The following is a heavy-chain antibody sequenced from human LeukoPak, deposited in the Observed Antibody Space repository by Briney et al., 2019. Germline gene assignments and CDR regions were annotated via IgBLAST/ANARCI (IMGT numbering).Heavy chain of an antibody. CDR3: GKGVGTTSSHFHH. Sequence: GGSLRLSCAASGFTFSSYDMTWVRQAPGKGLESVSAISASGGRTFYADSVKGRFTISRDDSKNTLYLQMNSLRAEDTAVYYCGKGVGTTSSHFHHWGQGTLVTVSS. D-gene: IGHD1-26*01. CDR1: GFTFSSYD. J-gene: IGHJ1*01. V-gene: IGHV3-23*01. CDR2: ISASGGRT.